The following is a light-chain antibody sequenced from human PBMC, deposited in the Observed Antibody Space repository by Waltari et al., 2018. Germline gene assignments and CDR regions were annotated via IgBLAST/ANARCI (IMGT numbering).Light chain of an antibody. CDR1: SSDVGFYNL. CDR3: CSYAGRNIWV. J-gene: IGLJ3*02. CDR2: EVI. Sequence: QSALTQPASVSGSPGPSITNSCHGTSSDVGFYNLVSWYQQHPDESPKRMVYEVIARPSGVSNRFSGSKSGNTASLTISGLQAEDEADYYCCSYAGRNIWVFGGGTKLTVV. V-gene: IGLV2-23*02.